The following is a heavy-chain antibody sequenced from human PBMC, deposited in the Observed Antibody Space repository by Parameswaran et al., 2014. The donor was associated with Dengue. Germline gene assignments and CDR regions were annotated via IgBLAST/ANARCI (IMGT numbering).Heavy chain of an antibody. D-gene: IGHD2-2*01. CDR2: IKEDGSES. CDR3: ARGIDCDDTSCYPSSWFDP. CDR1: GFSFSTYW. V-gene: IGHV3-7*01. Sequence: GSLRLSCVVSGFSFSTYWMNWVRQAPGKGLEWVAKIKEDGSESNYVDSVKGRFTISTDKAKNSLYLQMNSLRVEDTAVYYCARGIDCDDTSCYPSSWFDPWGLGTLVTVSS. J-gene: IGHJ5*02.